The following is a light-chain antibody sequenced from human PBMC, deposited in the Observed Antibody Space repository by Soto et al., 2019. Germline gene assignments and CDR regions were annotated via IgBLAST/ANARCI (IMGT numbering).Light chain of an antibody. Sequence: EMVMTQSPAILSVSPGESATLSCSASQSVNSNYLAWYQQHPGQPPRLLIYGISTRATGIPARFSGSGSGTEFSLTISSLQSEDFAVYYCQQYSKWPINCGQGTRREIK. CDR2: GIS. CDR3: QQYSKWPIN. CDR1: QSVNSN. V-gene: IGKV3-15*01. J-gene: IGKJ5*01.